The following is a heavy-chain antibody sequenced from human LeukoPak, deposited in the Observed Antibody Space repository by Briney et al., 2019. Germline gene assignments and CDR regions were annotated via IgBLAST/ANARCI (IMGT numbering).Heavy chain of an antibody. CDR1: GFTFTDYW. V-gene: IGHV3-7*05. J-gene: IGHJ4*02. Sequence: GGSLRLSCAASGFTFTDYWMSWVRQAPGKGLEWVANLKQDGTEKYYMDSVKGRFTISRDNAKRSLYLQMNSLTADDTAVYFCARGGATVVSWGQGTPVTVSS. D-gene: IGHD1-26*01. CDR3: ARGGATVVS. CDR2: LKQDGTEK.